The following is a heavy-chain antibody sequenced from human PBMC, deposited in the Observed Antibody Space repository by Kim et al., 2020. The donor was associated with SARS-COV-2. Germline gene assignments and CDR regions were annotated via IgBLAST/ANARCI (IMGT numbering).Heavy chain of an antibody. CDR3: ARGGGLNYFDP. J-gene: IGHJ5*02. Sequence: TTYTPSLKNRVSMSVDTSKNQFSLRLNSAIAADTAVYYCARGGGLNYFDPWGQGTLVTVSS. D-gene: IGHD1-7*01. V-gene: IGHV4-59*09. CDR2: T.